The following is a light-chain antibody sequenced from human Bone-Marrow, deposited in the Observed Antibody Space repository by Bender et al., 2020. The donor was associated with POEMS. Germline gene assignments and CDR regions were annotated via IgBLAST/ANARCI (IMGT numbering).Light chain of an antibody. CDR3: HSYASSRNRI. V-gene: IGLV2-14*01. CDR2: EVS. Sequence: QSALTQPASVSGSPGQSITISCTGTSSDVGGYNYVSWYQHHPGKAPKLMIYEVSNRPSGISNRFSGSKSGNTASLTISGLQAEDEADYYCHSYASSRNRIFGGGTKVTVL. J-gene: IGLJ2*01. CDR1: SSDVGGYNY.